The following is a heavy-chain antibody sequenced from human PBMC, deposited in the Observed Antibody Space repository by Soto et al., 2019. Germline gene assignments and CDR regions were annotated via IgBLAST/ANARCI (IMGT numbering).Heavy chain of an antibody. J-gene: IGHJ3*02. CDR1: GFTFSSYW. D-gene: IGHD2-15*01. Sequence: EVQLVESGGGLVQPGGSLRLSCAASGFTFSSYWMHWVRQAPGKGLVWVSRINSDGGSTSYADSVKGRFTISRDNAKNTLYLQMNSLRAEDTAVYYCARAYCSGGSCYSGDAFDIWGQGTMVTVSS. CDR2: INSDGGST. CDR3: ARAYCSGGSCYSGDAFDI. V-gene: IGHV3-74*01.